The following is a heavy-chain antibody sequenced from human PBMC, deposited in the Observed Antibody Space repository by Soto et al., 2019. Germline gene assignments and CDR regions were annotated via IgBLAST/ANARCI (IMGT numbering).Heavy chain of an antibody. V-gene: IGHV3-21*01. CDR1: AFTFGSHT. Sequence: GGSLRLSCEASAFTFGSHTMNWVRQAPGKGLEWVSSINSGGTHTYYADSVKGRFTISRGNAKNSLYLQMNSLRAEDAAVYYCSREVQPGLRREYDYWGQGALVTVSS. CDR3: SREVQPGLRREYDY. D-gene: IGHD1-1*01. J-gene: IGHJ4*02. CDR2: INSGGTHT.